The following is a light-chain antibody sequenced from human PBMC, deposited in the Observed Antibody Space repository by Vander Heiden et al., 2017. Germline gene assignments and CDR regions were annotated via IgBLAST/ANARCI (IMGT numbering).Light chain of an antibody. J-gene: IGLJ2*01. CDR2: EVD. V-gene: IGLV2-23*02. Sequence: QSALTQPASVSGSPGQSITISCTGTRSGVGRYDLVAWYQQHPGKAPKLIIYEVDKRPSGVSNRFSGSKSGNTASLTISGLQAEDEADYFCCSYGRRTFGGGTKLTVL. CDR3: CSYGRRT. CDR1: RSGVGRYDL.